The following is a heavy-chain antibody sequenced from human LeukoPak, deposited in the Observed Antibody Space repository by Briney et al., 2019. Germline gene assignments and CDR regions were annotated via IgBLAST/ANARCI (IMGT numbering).Heavy chain of an antibody. CDR3: AGGDDYGDYVTVSYYYGMDV. D-gene: IGHD4-17*01. V-gene: IGHV4-59*08. J-gene: IGHJ6*02. CDR1: GGSISSYY. CDR2: IYYSGST. Sequence: SETLSLTCTVSGGSISSYYWSWIRQPPGKGLEWIGYIYYSGSTNYNPSLKSRVTISVDTSKNQFSLKLSSLTAADTAVYYCAGGDDYGDYVTVSYYYGMDVWGQGTTVTVSS.